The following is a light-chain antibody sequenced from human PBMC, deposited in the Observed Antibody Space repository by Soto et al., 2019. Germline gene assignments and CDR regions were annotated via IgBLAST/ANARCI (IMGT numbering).Light chain of an antibody. Sequence: EIVMTQSPATVSMSPGERVILSCRASQSVSSNLVWYQQKPGQAPRLLIYGASTRATGIPARFSGSGSGTEFTLTISSLQSEDFAVYYCQQYNNWPRTFGQGTKVDIK. CDR2: GAS. J-gene: IGKJ1*01. CDR3: QQYNNWPRT. V-gene: IGKV3-15*01. CDR1: QSVSSN.